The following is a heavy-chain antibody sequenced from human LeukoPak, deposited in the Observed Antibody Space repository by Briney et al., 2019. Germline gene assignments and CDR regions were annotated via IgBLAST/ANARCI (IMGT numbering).Heavy chain of an antibody. D-gene: IGHD4-17*01. CDR1: GGSISSGDYY. Sequence: SETLSLTCTVSGGSISSGDYYWSWIRQPPGKGLEWIGYIYYSGSTYYNPSLKSRATISVDTSKNQFSLKLSSVTAADAAVYHCARARGYGDFDFWGQGTLVTVSS. J-gene: IGHJ4*02. V-gene: IGHV4-30-4*01. CDR2: IYYSGST. CDR3: ARARGYGDFDF.